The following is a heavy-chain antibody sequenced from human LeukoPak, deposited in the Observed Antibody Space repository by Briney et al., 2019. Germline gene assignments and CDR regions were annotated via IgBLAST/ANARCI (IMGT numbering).Heavy chain of an antibody. CDR2: IRSKAYGGTT. Sequence: PGGSLRLSCAASGFTFSSYAMSWVRQAPGKGLEWVGFIRSKAYGGTTEYAASVKGRFTISRDDSKSIAYLQMNSLKTEDSAMYYCTRDIQLAMTSLQGYWGPGTLVTVSS. J-gene: IGHJ4*02. D-gene: IGHD1-1*01. CDR3: TRDIQLAMTSLQGY. V-gene: IGHV3-49*04. CDR1: GFTFSSYA.